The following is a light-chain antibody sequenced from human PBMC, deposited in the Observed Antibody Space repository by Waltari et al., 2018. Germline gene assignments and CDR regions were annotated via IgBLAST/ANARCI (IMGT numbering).Light chain of an antibody. CDR1: SSNIRSNT. Sequence: QSVLTQPPSASGTPGQRVTISCSGSSSNIRSNTVNWYQQLPGMAPKLIIYSNNQRPSGVPDRFSGSKSGTSASLAISGLQSDDEADYYCAAWDVSLKGVFGGGTKVTVL. J-gene: IGLJ2*01. CDR3: AAWDVSLKGV. CDR2: SNN. V-gene: IGLV1-44*01.